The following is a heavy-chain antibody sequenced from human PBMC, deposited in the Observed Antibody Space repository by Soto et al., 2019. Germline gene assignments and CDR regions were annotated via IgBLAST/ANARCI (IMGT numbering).Heavy chain of an antibody. V-gene: IGHV3-30*18. J-gene: IGHJ2*01. CDR1: GFTFSSYG. CDR2: ISYDGSNK. D-gene: IGHD6-13*01. Sequence: VQLVESGGGVVQPGRSLRLSCAASGFTFSSYGMHWVRQAPGKGLEWVAVISYDGSNKYYADSVKGRFTISRDNSKNTLYLQMNSLRAEDTAVYYCAKEERAAGNWYFDLWGRGTLVTVSS. CDR3: AKEERAAGNWYFDL.